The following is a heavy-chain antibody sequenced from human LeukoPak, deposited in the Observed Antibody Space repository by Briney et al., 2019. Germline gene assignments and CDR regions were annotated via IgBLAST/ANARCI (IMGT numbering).Heavy chain of an antibody. CDR3: ARDIRPTRGYCSSTSCYSPGY. D-gene: IGHD2-2*01. Sequence: GGSLRLSCAASGFTFDDYAMHWVRQAPGKGLEWVSSISSSSSYIYYADSVKGRFTISRDNAKNSLYLQMNSLRAEDTAVYYCARDIRPTRGYCSSTSCYSPGYWGQGTLVTVSS. CDR2: ISSSSSYI. J-gene: IGHJ4*02. V-gene: IGHV3-21*01. CDR1: GFTFDDYA.